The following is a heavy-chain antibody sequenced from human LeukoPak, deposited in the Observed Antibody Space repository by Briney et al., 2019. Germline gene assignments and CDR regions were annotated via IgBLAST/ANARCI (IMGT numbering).Heavy chain of an antibody. D-gene: IGHD2-15*01. J-gene: IGHJ5*02. Sequence: SETLSLTCTVSGGSISSYYWSWIRQPPGKGLEWIGYIYYSGSTNYNPSLKCRVTISVDTSKNQFSLKLSSVTAADTAVYYCAREARSGGSLRYDPWGQGTLVTVSS. CDR3: AREARSGGSLRYDP. V-gene: IGHV4-59*01. CDR1: GGSISSYY. CDR2: IYYSGST.